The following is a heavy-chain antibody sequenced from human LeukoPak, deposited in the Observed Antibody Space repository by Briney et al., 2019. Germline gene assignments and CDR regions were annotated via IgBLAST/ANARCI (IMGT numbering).Heavy chain of an antibody. V-gene: IGHV3-23*01. CDR2: VSGSGDST. CDR1: GFTFTNYA. D-gene: IGHD5-24*01. CDR3: AKSRWVTNSGGGFDY. J-gene: IGHJ4*02. Sequence: GGSLRLSCAASGFTFTNYAMGWVRQAPGKGLEWVSGVSGSGDSTKYADSLKGRFTISRDNSKNTLYLQMSSLRAEETAVYYCAKSRWVTNSGGGFDYWGQGTLVTVSS.